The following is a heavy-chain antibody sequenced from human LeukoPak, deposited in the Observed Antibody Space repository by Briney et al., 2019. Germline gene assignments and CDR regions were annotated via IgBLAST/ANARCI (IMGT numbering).Heavy chain of an antibody. Sequence: ASVKVSCRASGYTFTSYGISWVRQAPGQGLEWMGWISAYNGNTNYAQKLQGRVTMTTDTSTSTAYMELRSLGSDDTAVYYCASAGSDCSSTSCLGYYYYYYMDVWGKGTTVTVSS. CDR1: GYTFTSYG. CDR3: ASAGSDCSSTSCLGYYYYYYMDV. V-gene: IGHV1-18*01. D-gene: IGHD2-2*01. J-gene: IGHJ6*03. CDR2: ISAYNGNT.